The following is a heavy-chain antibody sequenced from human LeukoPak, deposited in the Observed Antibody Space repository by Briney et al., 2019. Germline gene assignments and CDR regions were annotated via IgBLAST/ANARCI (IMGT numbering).Heavy chain of an antibody. V-gene: IGHV3-23*01. CDR2: ISGSGGSA. CDR1: GFTFSSYA. D-gene: IGHD3-10*01. J-gene: IGHJ4*02. Sequence: GGSLRLSCAASGFTFSSYAMSWVRQAPGKGLEWVSAISGSGGSAYYADSVKGRFTISRDNSKNTLYLQMNSLRAEDTAVYYCAKGMLLLLWFGAPFDYWGQGTLVTVSS. CDR3: AKGMLLLLWFGAPFDY.